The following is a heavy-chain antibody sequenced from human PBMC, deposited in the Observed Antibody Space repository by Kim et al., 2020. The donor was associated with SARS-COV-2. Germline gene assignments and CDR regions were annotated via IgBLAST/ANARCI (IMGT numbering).Heavy chain of an antibody. D-gene: IGHD3-10*01. J-gene: IGHJ4*02. CDR1: GFTFSSYG. Sequence: GGSLRLSCAASGFTFSSYGMHWVRQAPGKGLEWVAVISYDGSNKYYADSVKGRFTISRDNSKNTLYLQMNSLRAEDTAVYYCAKGLLWFGELSALNYWGQGTLVTVS. V-gene: IGHV3-30*18. CDR2: ISYDGSNK. CDR3: AKGLLWFGELSALNY.